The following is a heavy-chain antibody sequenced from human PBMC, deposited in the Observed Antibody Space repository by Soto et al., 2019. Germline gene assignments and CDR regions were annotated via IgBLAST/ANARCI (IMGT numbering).Heavy chain of an antibody. CDR1: GFSLTTSGVG. D-gene: IGHD3-10*01. V-gene: IGHV2-5*02. CDR3: AHRDGFGEFDY. Sequence: QITLKESGPTLVKPTQTLTLTCTFSGFSLTTSGVGVGWIRQPPGKALEWLALIYWDDDKRYSPSLKRRLTITKDTSRNQLVLTMTNMDPVDTATYFCAHRDGFGEFDYWGQGTLVTVSS. J-gene: IGHJ4*02. CDR2: IYWDDDK.